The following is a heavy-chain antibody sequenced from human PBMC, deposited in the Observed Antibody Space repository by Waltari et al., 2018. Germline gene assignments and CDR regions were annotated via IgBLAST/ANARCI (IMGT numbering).Heavy chain of an antibody. J-gene: IGHJ6*03. D-gene: IGHD2-21*01. CDR2: LSGGGGNT. CDR3: ARTPGDYYYYMDV. Sequence: EVQLLESGGGLVQPGGSLRLSCAASGFTFSTYAMTWVRQAPGKGLEWVSALSGGGGNTFYADSVKGRFTISRDMSKSTRYLQMNSLRAEDTAVYYCARTPGDYYYYMDVWGTGTTVTISS. CDR1: GFTFSTYA. V-gene: IGHV3-23*01.